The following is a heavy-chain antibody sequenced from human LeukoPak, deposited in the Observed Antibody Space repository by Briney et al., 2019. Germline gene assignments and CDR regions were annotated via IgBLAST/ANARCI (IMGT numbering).Heavy chain of an antibody. CDR1: GFTFSSYA. D-gene: IGHD4-23*01. V-gene: IGHV3-30*04. J-gene: IGHJ6*02. Sequence: GGSLRLSCAASGFTFSSYAMHWVRQAPGKGLEWVGVISYDGSNKYYADSVKGRFTISRDNSKNTLYLQMNSLRAEDTAVYYCARSKSYGGWYDYYGMDVWGQGTTVTVSS. CDR2: ISYDGSNK. CDR3: ARSKSYGGWYDYYGMDV.